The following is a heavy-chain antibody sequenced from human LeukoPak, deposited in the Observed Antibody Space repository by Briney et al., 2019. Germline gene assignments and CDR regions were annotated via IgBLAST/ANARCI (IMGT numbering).Heavy chain of an antibody. CDR1: GYTLTELS. D-gene: IGHD6-19*01. V-gene: IGHV1-24*01. J-gene: IGHJ4*02. CDR3: ATGKWLDGSFDY. Sequence: ASVKVSCKVSGYTLTELSMHWVRQAPGKGLEWMGGFDPEDGETIHAQKFQGRVTMTEDTSTDTAYMELSSLRSEDTAVYYCATGKWLDGSFDYWGQGTLVTVSS. CDR2: FDPEDGET.